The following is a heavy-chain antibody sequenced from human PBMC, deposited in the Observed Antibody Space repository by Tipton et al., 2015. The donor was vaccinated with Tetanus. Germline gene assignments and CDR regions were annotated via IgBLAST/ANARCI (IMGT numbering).Heavy chain of an antibody. J-gene: IGHJ4*02. CDR1: GFTVSSNY. V-gene: IGHV3-53*01. CDR2: IYSGGST. D-gene: IGHD6-13*01. Sequence: SGFTVSSNYMNWVRQAPGKGLEWVSVIYSGGSTYYADSVKGRITISRDNSRNTLYLQMNSLRAEDTAVYYCAKDRAAGGMGEVDYYGQGTLVTVSS. CDR3: AKDRAAGGMGEVDY.